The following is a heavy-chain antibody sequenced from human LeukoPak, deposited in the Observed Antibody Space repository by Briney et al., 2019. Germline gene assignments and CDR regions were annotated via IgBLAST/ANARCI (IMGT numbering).Heavy chain of an antibody. J-gene: IGHJ4*02. Sequence: PGGSLRLSCAASGFTFSNYAMSWVRQAPGKGLEWVSAILGSGVTTYYADSVKGRFTVSRDNSKSTLYLQMNTLRAEDTALYYCAKWGDYDVLTGYYVPDYWGQGTLDTVSS. D-gene: IGHD3-9*01. V-gene: IGHV3-23*01. CDR2: ILGSGVTT. CDR1: GFTFSNYA. CDR3: AKWGDYDVLTGYYVPDY.